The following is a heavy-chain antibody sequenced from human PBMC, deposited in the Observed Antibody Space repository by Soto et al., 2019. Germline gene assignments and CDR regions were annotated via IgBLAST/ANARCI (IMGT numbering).Heavy chain of an antibody. CDR1: GYTFTSYG. CDR3: ARGRGYCSSTSCYPSPYGMDV. J-gene: IGHJ6*02. D-gene: IGHD2-2*01. CDR2: ISAYNGNT. V-gene: IGHV1-18*04. Sequence: ASVTVSCKSSGYTFTSYGISWVRQPPGQGLEWVGWISAYNGNTNYAQKLQGRVTMTTDTSTSTAYMELRSLRSDDTAVYYCARGRGYCSSTSCYPSPYGMDVWGQGTTVTVS.